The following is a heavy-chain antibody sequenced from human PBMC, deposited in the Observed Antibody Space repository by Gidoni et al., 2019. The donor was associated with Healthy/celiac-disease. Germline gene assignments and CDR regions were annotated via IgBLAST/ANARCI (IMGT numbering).Heavy chain of an antibody. CDR2: INSDGSST. Sequence: EVPLVESGGGLVLPGGSLRPSWAASGFTFRCHWMPWVRQAPGKGLVWVSRINSDGSSTSYADSVKGRFTISRDNAKNTLYLQMNSLRAEDTAVYYCARVFAYYESSGKRTRAGPFDYWGQGTLVTVSS. J-gene: IGHJ4*02. V-gene: IGHV3-74*01. CDR3: ARVFAYYESSGKRTRAGPFDY. D-gene: IGHD3-22*01. CDR1: GFTFRCHW.